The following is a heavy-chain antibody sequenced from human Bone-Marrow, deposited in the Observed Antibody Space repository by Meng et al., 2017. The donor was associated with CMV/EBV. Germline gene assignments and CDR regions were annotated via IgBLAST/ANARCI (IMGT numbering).Heavy chain of an antibody. Sequence: GESLKIYCAASGFTFSSYSMNWVRQAPGKGLEWVSSISSSSSYIYYADSVKGRFTISRDNAKNSLYLQMNSLRAEDTAVYYCARALDSSGWSYYYYYGMDVWGQGTTVTVSS. CDR3: ARALDSSGWSYYYYYGMDV. D-gene: IGHD6-19*01. CDR1: GFTFSSYS. CDR2: ISSSSSYI. J-gene: IGHJ6*02. V-gene: IGHV3-21*01.